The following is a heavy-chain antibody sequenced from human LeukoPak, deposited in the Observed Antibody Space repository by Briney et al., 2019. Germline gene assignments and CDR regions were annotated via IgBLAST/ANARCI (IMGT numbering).Heavy chain of an antibody. Sequence: GGSLRLFCAASGFTFSNAWMSWLRQAPGKGLEWVGRIKSKTDGGTTDYAAPVEDRFTISRDDSKNTLYLQMNSLKTEDTAVYYCTTDPQLELRWDYFDYWGQGTLVTVSS. CDR3: TTDPQLELRWDYFDY. CDR2: IKSKTDGGTT. V-gene: IGHV3-15*01. CDR1: GFTFSNAW. D-gene: IGHD1-7*01. J-gene: IGHJ4*02.